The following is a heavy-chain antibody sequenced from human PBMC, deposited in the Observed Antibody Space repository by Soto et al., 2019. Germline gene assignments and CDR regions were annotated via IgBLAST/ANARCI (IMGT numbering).Heavy chain of an antibody. J-gene: IGHJ4*02. V-gene: IGHV3-21*01. CDR3: ARDGLTFGGD. CDR1: GFSFSSYT. CDR2: ITNRGTHT. D-gene: IGHD3-16*01. Sequence: EVQLVESGGGLVKPGESLRLSCAASGFSFSSYTMNWVRQAPGKGLQRVSSITNRGTHTYSADSVKGRFTISRDNDKNSLYLQMNNLRAEDTAIYFCARDGLTFGGDWGQGTLVAVSS.